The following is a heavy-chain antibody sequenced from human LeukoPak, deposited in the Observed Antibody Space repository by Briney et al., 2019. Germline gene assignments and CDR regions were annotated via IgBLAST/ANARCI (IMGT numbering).Heavy chain of an antibody. V-gene: IGHV4-4*02. CDR2: IHHSGST. CDR3: ARKDYYDSNGLDY. J-gene: IGHJ4*02. Sequence: GSLRLSCEASGFGFSSHAMSWVRQPPGKGLEWIGEIHHSGSTNYNPSLKSRVTISVDKSKNQFSLKLSSVTAADTAEYYCARKDYYDSNGLDYWGQGSLVTVSS. CDR1: GFGFSSHAM. D-gene: IGHD3-22*01.